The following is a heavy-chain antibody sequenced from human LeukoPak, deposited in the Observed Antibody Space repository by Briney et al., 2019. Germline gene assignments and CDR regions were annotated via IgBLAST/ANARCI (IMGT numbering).Heavy chain of an antibody. V-gene: IGHV4-31*03. CDR1: GGSISSGGYY. CDR2: IYYSGST. Sequence: SETLSLTCTVSGGSISSGGYYWSWLRQHPGKGLEWIGYIYYSGSTYYNPSLKSRITISVDTSKNQFSLKLSSVTAADTAVYYCARSLGKKYSSSWYYFDYWGQGTLVTVSS. CDR3: ARSLGKKYSSSWYYFDY. J-gene: IGHJ4*02. D-gene: IGHD6-13*01.